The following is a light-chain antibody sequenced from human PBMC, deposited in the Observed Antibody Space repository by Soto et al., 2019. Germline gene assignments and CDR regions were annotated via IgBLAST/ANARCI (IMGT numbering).Light chain of an antibody. CDR2: AAS. CDR3: QKYNSAPPGFT. J-gene: IGKJ3*01. Sequence: DIPMTQSPSSLSASVGDRVTITCRASQGISNDLAWYQQKPGKVPKLLIYAASTLQSGVPSRFSGSGSGTDFTLTISSLQPEDVATYYCQKYNSAPPGFTFGPGTKVDIK. CDR1: QGISND. V-gene: IGKV1-27*01.